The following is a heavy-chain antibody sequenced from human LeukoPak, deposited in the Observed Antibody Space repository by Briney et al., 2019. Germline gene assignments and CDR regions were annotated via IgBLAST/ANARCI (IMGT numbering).Heavy chain of an antibody. J-gene: IGHJ4*02. CDR1: GFTFSSYA. Sequence: GGALRLSCAASGFTFSSYAMSWVRQAPGKGLERGSAISGSVGTTYYADSVKGRFTISRDNSKNTLYLQINSLRAGYTAVYYCAKGGWYGFFGYWGQGTLVTVSS. CDR3: AKGGWYGFFGY. V-gene: IGHV3-23*01. CDR2: ISGSVGTT. D-gene: IGHD6-19*01.